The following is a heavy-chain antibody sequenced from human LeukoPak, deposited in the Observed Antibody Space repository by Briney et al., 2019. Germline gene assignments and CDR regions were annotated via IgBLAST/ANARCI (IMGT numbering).Heavy chain of an antibody. Sequence: ASVKVSCKASGYTFTGYYMHWVRQAPGQGLEWMGLINPNSGGTNYAQKFQGRVTMTRDTSISTAYMELSRLRSDDTAVYYCARYARIAVAAYYFDYWGQGTLVTVSS. V-gene: IGHV1-2*02. CDR1: GYTFTGYY. D-gene: IGHD6-19*01. CDR3: ARYARIAVAAYYFDY. CDR2: INPNSGGT. J-gene: IGHJ4*02.